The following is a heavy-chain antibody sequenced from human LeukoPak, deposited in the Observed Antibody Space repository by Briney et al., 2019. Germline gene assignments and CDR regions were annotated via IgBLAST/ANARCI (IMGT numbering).Heavy chain of an antibody. CDR2: INPNSGDT. CDR1: GYTFTSYD. V-gene: IGHV1-2*06. CDR3: ARDYCSSTSCLFDY. J-gene: IGHJ4*02. Sequence: ASVKVSCKASGYTFTSYDFNWVRQAPGQGLEWMGRINPNSGDTNYAQKFQGRVTMTRDTSISTAYMELSRLRSDDTAVYYCARDYCSSTSCLFDYWGQGTLVTVSS. D-gene: IGHD2-2*01.